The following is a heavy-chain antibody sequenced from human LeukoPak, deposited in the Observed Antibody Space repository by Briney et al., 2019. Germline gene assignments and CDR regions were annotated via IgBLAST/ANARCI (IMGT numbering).Heavy chain of an antibody. D-gene: IGHD6-13*01. V-gene: IGHV3-23*01. CDR2: ISGSGDST. CDR1: GFTFSSYD. CDR3: AKREKAAAHFDY. J-gene: IGHJ4*02. Sequence: GSLRLSCAASGFTFSSYDMSWVRQAPGRGLEWVSGISGSGDSTSYVDSVKGRFTISRDNSKITLYLQMNSLRDEDTAVYYCAKREKAAAHFDYWGQGTLVTVSS.